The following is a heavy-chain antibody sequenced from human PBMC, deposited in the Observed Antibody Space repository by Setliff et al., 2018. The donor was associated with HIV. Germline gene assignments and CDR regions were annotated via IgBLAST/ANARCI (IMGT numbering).Heavy chain of an antibody. CDR3: ARGYASGSGSYYYDY. CDR1: GYTFATCD. D-gene: IGHD2-15*01. V-gene: IGHV1-8*02. Sequence: ASVKVSCKPSGYTFATCDINWVRQAAGQGLEWLGWVNPYSSNSGYAQKFHGRLTMTRDTSRGTAHMELRSLRSDDTAVYFCARGYASGSGSYYYDYWGQGTLVTVSS. CDR2: VNPYSSNS. J-gene: IGHJ4*02.